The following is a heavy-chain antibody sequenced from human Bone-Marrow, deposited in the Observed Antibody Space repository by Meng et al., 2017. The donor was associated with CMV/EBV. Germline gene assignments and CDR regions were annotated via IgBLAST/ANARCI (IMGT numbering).Heavy chain of an antibody. CDR1: GFTFNSNA. CDR3: AGAFHPNYDILTGYYSLGDY. J-gene: IGHJ4*01. D-gene: IGHD3-9*01. CDR2: ISAGGAST. Sequence: GESLKISCAASGFTFNSNAMSWVRQAPGKGLEGVSVISAGGASTHYGDSVKGRFTISRDNSKNTLYLQMNSLRAEDTAVYYCAGAFHPNYDILTGYYSLGDYWGQGTLVTVSS. V-gene: IGHV3-23*01.